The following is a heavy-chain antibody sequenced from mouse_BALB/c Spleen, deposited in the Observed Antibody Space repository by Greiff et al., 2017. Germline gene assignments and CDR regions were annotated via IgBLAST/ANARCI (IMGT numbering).Heavy chain of an antibody. V-gene: IGHV14-3*02. CDR1: GFNIKDTY. Sequence: EVQLQQSGAELVKPGASVKLSCTASGFNIKDTYMHWVKQRPEQGLEWIGRIDPANGNTKYDPKFQGKATITADTSSNTAYLQLSSLTSEDTAVYYCARMCYGKGAMDYWGQGTSVTVSS. CDR2: IDPANGNT. D-gene: IGHD2-1*01. CDR3: ARMCYGKGAMDY. J-gene: IGHJ4*01.